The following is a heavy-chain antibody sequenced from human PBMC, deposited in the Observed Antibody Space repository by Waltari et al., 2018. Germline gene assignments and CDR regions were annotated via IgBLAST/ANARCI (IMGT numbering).Heavy chain of an antibody. CDR3: ARDMTFYYGSGSLYYYYGMDV. J-gene: IGHJ6*02. CDR1: GFTFSTFN. Sequence: EVQLVESGGGLVKPGGSLRLSCAASGFTFSTFNMTWFRQAPGKGLEWVPSITSSSTFTHYADSVKGRLTIARDNAKNLLYLQMNSLRAEDTAVYYCARDMTFYYGSGSLYYYYGMDVWGQGTTVTVSS. D-gene: IGHD3-10*01. V-gene: IGHV3-21*06. CDR2: ITSSSTFT.